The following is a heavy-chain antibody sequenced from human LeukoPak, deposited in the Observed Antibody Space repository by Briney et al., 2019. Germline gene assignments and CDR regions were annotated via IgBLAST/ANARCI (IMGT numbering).Heavy chain of an antibody. V-gene: IGHV1-69*05. CDR3: ARGRGMVRGVIWFWFDL. Sequence: ASVKVSCKASGGTFSSYAISWVRQAPGQGLEWMGGMIPIFGTANYAQKFQGRVTITTDESTSTAYMGLSSLRSEDKAVYYCARGRGMVRGVIWFWFDLWGQGTLVTVSS. J-gene: IGHJ5*02. CDR2: MIPIFGTA. CDR1: GGTFSSYA. D-gene: IGHD3-10*01.